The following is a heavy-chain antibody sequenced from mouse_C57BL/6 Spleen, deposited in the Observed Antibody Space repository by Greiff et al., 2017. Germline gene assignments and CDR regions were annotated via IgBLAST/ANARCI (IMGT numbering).Heavy chain of an antibody. D-gene: IGHD1-1*01. J-gene: IGHJ1*03. Sequence: EVQRVESGAELVRPGASVKLSCTASGFNIKDYYMHWVKQRPEQGLEWIGRIDPEDGDTEYAPKFQGKATMTADTSSNTAYLQLSSLTSEDTAVYYCTTAITTVVAQNFDVWGTGTTVTVSS. CDR1: GFNIKDYY. CDR2: IDPEDGDT. V-gene: IGHV14-1*01. CDR3: TTAITTVVAQNFDV.